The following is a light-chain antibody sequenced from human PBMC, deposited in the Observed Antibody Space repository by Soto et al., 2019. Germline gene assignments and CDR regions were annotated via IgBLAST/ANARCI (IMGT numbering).Light chain of an antibody. Sequence: DIQMTQSPSSLSASVGDRVTITCRASQGISNYLAWYQQKPGKVPRLLIYAASTLRSGVPSRFSGSGSGTDFALTVTSLQPEDAATYYCQRYDSNPCTFGQGTRLEIK. CDR3: QRYDSNPCT. V-gene: IGKV1-27*01. J-gene: IGKJ5*01. CDR1: QGISNY. CDR2: AAS.